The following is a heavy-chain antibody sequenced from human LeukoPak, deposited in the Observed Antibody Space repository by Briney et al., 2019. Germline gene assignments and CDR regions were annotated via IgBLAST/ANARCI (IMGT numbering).Heavy chain of an antibody. Sequence: ASVKVSCKTSGGTFSSYAISWVRQAPGQGLEWMGWINTNTGNPTYAQGSTGRFVFSLDTSVSTAYLQISSLKADDTAMYYCARGDYDTHGYQTRWGQGTLVTVSS. CDR2: INTNTGNP. D-gene: IGHD3-22*01. V-gene: IGHV7-4-1*02. J-gene: IGHJ4*02. CDR3: ARGDYDTHGYQTR. CDR1: GGTFSSYA.